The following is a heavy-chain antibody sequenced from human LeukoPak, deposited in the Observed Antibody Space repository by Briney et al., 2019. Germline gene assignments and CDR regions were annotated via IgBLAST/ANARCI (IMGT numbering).Heavy chain of an antibody. Sequence: GGSLRLSCAASGFTFSNAWMSWVRQAPGKGLEWVGRIKSKTDGGTTDYAAPVKGRFTISRDDSKNTLYLQMNSLKTEDTAVYYCTTRWYSSPTLEYWGQGTLVTVSS. V-gene: IGHV3-15*01. CDR3: TTRWYSSPTLEY. CDR1: GFTFSNAW. D-gene: IGHD6-13*01. J-gene: IGHJ4*02. CDR2: IKSKTDGGTT.